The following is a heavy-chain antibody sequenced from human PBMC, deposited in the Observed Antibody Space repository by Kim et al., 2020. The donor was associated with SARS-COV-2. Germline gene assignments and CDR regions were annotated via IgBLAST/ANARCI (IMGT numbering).Heavy chain of an antibody. J-gene: IGHJ4*02. Sequence: GGSLRLSCAASGFTFRKYAMSWVRQSPAKGLEWVAGITSGGGDVYFRDYVKGRFTISRDNSKNTLYLQMNSLRAEDTALYFCTKEVAEIGVPLFDSWGQGTQVTVSS. CDR3: TKEVAEIGVPLFDS. D-gene: IGHD2-8*01. CDR2: ITSGGGDV. CDR1: GFTFRKYA. V-gene: IGHV3-23*01.